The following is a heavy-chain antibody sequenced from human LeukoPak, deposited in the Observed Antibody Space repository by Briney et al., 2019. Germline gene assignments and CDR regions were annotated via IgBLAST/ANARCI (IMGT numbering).Heavy chain of an antibody. D-gene: IGHD6-13*01. CDR2: ISSSSSYI. V-gene: IGHV3-21*01. CDR1: GFTFSSYS. J-gene: IGHJ4*02. CDR3: AREISGIAAAGY. Sequence: GGSLRLSCAASGFTFSSYSMNWVRQAPGKGLEWVSSISSSSSYIYYADPVKGRFTISRDNAKNSLYLQMNSLRAEDTAVYYCAREISGIAAAGYWGQGTLVTVSS.